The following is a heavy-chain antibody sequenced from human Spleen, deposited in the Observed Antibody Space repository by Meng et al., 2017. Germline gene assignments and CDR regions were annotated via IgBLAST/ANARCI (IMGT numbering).Heavy chain of an antibody. D-gene: IGHD3-16*01. CDR2: INSDGRTT. J-gene: IGHJ4*02. CDR3: ARAGDDYVWFRY. Sequence: GGSLRLSCVASGFTFSSYWMHWVRQDPGKGLVWVSRINSDGRTTNYADSVKGRFTISRDNAKNTVYLQMNSLRGEDTAVYYCARAGDDYVWFRYWGQGTLVTVSS. CDR1: GFTFSSYW. V-gene: IGHV3-74*01.